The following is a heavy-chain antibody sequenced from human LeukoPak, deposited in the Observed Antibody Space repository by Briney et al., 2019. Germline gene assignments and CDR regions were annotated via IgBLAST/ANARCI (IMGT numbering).Heavy chain of an antibody. D-gene: IGHD5-24*01. CDR1: GFTFSNYW. J-gene: IGHJ4*02. CDR3: ARDRDGSFDY. V-gene: IGHV3-7*01. Sequence: PGGSLRLSCAASGFTFSNYWMSWVRQAPGKGPEWVANIHQDGSEKYYVDSVKGRFTISRDNAKNSLCLQMNSLRAEDTAVYYCARDRDGSFDYWGQGTLVTVSS. CDR2: IHQDGSEK.